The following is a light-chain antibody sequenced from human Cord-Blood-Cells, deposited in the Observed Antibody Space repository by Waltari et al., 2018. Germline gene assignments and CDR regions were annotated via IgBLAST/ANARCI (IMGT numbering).Light chain of an antibody. CDR1: SGHSSYA. CDR2: LNSDGSH. J-gene: IGLJ3*02. CDR3: QTWGTGINWV. Sequence: QLVLTQSPSASASLGASVKLTCTLSSGHSSYAIAWHQQQPEKGPRYLMKLNSDGSHSKGDGVPVRFSGSCSGAERYLTISSLQSEDEADYYCQTWGTGINWVFGGGTKLTVL. V-gene: IGLV4-69*01.